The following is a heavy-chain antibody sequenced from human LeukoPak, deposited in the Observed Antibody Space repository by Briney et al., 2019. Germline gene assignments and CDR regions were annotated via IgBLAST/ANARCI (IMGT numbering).Heavy chain of an antibody. J-gene: IGHJ5*02. CDR2: ISYDGSNK. CDR3: ARPPTVTENWFDP. CDR1: GFTFSSYA. D-gene: IGHD4-17*01. V-gene: IGHV3-30*01. Sequence: QSGRSLRLSCAASGFTFSSYAMHWVRQAPGKGLEWVAVISYDGSNKYYADSVKGRFTISRDNSKNTLYLQMNSLRAEDTAVYYCARPPTVTENWFDPWGQGTLVTVSS.